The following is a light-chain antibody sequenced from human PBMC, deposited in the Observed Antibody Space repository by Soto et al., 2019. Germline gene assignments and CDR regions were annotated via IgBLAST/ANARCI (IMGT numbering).Light chain of an antibody. Sequence: QSVLTQPPSLSGAPGQRVTISCTGSRTNIGAGYNVQWYQQVPGTAPKLLIYANNNRPSGVPDRFSGSKSDTSASLAITGLQAEDEADYYCQSYDSSPSGSRVFGGGTKLTVL. CDR3: QSYDSSPSGSRV. V-gene: IGLV1-40*01. CDR1: RTNIGAGYN. J-gene: IGLJ2*01. CDR2: ANN.